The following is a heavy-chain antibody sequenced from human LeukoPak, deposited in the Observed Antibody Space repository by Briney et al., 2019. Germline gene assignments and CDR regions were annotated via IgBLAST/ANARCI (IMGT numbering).Heavy chain of an antibody. CDR1: GGSISSSSYY. CDR2: IYYSGST. D-gene: IGHD6-19*01. J-gene: IGHJ4*02. V-gene: IGHV4-39*07. Sequence: ETLSLTCTVSGGSISSSSYYWGWIRQPPGKGLEWIGSIYYSGSTYYNPSLKSRVTISVDTSKNQFSLKLSSVTAADTAVYYCAGEIAVAGTDYWGQGTLVTVSS. CDR3: AGEIAVAGTDY.